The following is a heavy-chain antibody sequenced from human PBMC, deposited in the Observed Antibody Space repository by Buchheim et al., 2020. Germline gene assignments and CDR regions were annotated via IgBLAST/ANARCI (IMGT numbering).Heavy chain of an antibody. CDR2: IIGRGGSP. V-gene: IGHV3-23*01. Sequence: EVQLLESGGGLVQPGGSLRLSCAASGFTFSSYAMSWVRQAPGKGLEWVSAIIGRGGSPYYADSVKGRLTITRHNSKNTLYVQMNSLRAEDTAVYYCAKDITVTTSSDYWGQGTL. J-gene: IGHJ4*02. CDR3: AKDITVTTSSDY. D-gene: IGHD4-11*01. CDR1: GFTFSSYA.